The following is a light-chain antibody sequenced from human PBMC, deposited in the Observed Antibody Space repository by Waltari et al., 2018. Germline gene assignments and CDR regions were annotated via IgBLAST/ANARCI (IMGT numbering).Light chain of an antibody. CDR1: SGHSTHI. J-gene: IGLJ3*02. CDR2: VNSDGSH. Sequence: QLVLTQSPSASASLGASVKPTCTLSSGHSTHIIAWLQQQPEKGPRYLMNVNSDGSHNKGVGIPDRFSGSSSGAERYLTISSLQSEDEADYYCQTGGHGTWVFGGGTRLTVL. V-gene: IGLV4-69*01. CDR3: QTGGHGTWV.